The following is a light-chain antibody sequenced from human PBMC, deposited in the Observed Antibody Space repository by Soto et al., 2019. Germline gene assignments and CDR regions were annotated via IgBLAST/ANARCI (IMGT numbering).Light chain of an antibody. CDR2: ESS. CDR1: QNVANY. V-gene: IGKV3-20*01. J-gene: IGKJ1*01. Sequence: EIVLTQCPSTLSFSPGERSTLSFMASQNVANYLDWYQQKPGQAPRLLIYESSNRATGIAARFSGSGSGTDFTLTISRLEPEDVAVYYCQQYGSSPQTFGQGTKVDIK. CDR3: QQYGSSPQT.